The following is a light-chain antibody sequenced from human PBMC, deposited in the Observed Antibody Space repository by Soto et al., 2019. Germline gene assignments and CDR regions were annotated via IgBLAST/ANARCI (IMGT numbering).Light chain of an antibody. CDR2: DVS. CDR3: NSYAVSDTYV. J-gene: IGLJ7*01. CDR1: SSDVGRYDY. Sequence: QSALTQPPSASGSPGQSVTISCTGTSSDVGRYDYVSWYQHHPGKAPKLIIYDVSHRPSGVPDRFSGSKSGNTASLTVSGLQAEDEADYYCNSYAVSDTYVFGTGTQLTVL. V-gene: IGLV2-8*01.